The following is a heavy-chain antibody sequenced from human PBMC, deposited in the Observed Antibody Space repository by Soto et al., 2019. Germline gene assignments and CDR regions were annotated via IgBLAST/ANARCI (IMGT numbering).Heavy chain of an antibody. J-gene: IGHJ4*02. CDR1: GFTLSRYS. Sequence: PGGPLRLSCAASGFTLSRYSMNWVRQAPGKGLEWLSYIDSSSATIYYADSVKGRFIISRDNAKNSLYLQMNSLRDEDTAVYYCARGGVATIFGDSWGQGTLVTVSS. V-gene: IGHV3-48*02. D-gene: IGHD5-12*01. CDR2: IDSSSATI. CDR3: ARGGVATIFGDS.